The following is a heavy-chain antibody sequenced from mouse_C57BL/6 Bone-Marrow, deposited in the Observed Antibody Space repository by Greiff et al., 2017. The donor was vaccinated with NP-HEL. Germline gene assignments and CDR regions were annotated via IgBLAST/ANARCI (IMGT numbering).Heavy chain of an antibody. Sequence: EVQVVESGPVLVKPGASVKMSCKASGYTFTDYYMNWVKQSHGKSLEWIGVINPYNGGTSYNQKFKGKATLTVDKSSSTAYMELNSLTSEDSAVYYCARLEGAMDYWGQGTSVTVSS. CDR3: ARLEGAMDY. CDR2: INPYNGGT. CDR1: GYTFTDYY. J-gene: IGHJ4*01. V-gene: IGHV1-19*01.